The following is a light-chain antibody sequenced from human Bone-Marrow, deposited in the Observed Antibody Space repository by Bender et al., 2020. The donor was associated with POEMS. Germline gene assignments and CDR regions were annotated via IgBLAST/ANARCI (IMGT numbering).Light chain of an antibody. CDR3: AAWDDNLDGVL. Sequence: QSVLTQPPSVSGAPGQRVTISCTGTSSNIGAGHYVHWYQQLPGKAPKLLIFGNNNRPSGVPDRFSGSKSGTSASLAISGLQSEDEATYYCAAWDDNLDGVLFGGGTKLTVL. CDR2: GNN. V-gene: IGLV1-50*01. J-gene: IGLJ2*01. CDR1: SSNIGAGHY.